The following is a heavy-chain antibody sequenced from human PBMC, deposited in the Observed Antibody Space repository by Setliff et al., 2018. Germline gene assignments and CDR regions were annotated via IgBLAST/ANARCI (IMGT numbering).Heavy chain of an antibody. J-gene: IGHJ4*02. D-gene: IGHD3-22*01. CDR1: GGTFSSYA. CDR2: IIPILGIA. CDR3: ASGALTRSGYYYPKKYYFDY. Sequence: SVKVSCKASGGTFSSYAISWVRQAPGQGLEWMGGIIPILGIANYAQKFQGRVTITADKSTSTAYMELSSLRSEDTAVYYCASGALTRSGYYYPKKYYFDYWGQGTLVTVSS. V-gene: IGHV1-69*10.